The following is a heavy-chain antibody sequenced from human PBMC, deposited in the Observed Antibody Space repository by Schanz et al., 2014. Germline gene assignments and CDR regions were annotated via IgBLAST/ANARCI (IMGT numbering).Heavy chain of an antibody. Sequence: VQMVESGGGVVQPGRSLRLSCAASGFAFSVYGMHWVRQAPGKGPEWVANIKQDGSEKYYVDAVKGRFTISRDNAKNSMYLHMKSLRAEDTAVYYCARDRGYCSGGSCLTFDYWGQGTLXTVSS. V-gene: IGHV3-7*01. CDR3: ARDRGYCSGGSCLTFDY. CDR2: IKQDGSEK. CDR1: GFAFSVYG. J-gene: IGHJ4*02. D-gene: IGHD2-15*01.